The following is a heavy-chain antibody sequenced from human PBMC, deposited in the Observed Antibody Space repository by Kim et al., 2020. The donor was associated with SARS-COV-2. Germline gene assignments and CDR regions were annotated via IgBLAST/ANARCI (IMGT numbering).Heavy chain of an antibody. V-gene: IGHV3-23*01. CDR3: AKGSLFDW. J-gene: IGHJ4*02. CDR2: ISPGGHST. CDR1: GFPFNTYE. D-gene: IGHD1-26*01. Sequence: GGSLRLSCAASGFPFNTYEMTWGRQAPGKGLEWVSSISPGGHSTYYADSVKGRFTISRDNSKDALYLQMNSLRAEDTAIYYCAKGSLFDWWGQGTQVIVSS.